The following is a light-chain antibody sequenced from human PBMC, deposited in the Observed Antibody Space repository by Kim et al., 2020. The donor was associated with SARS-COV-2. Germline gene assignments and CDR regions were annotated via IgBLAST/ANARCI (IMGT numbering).Light chain of an antibody. J-gene: IGKJ1*01. CDR1: QSVGGW. Sequence: AAVGDRVTLTCRASQSVGGWLSWFQQKPGKAPKLLIYKASRLESGVPSRFSGSGSGTEFTLTISSLQSDDFGTYYCQQYNNYPWTFGQGTKVDIK. CDR2: KAS. V-gene: IGKV1-5*03. CDR3: QQYNNYPWT.